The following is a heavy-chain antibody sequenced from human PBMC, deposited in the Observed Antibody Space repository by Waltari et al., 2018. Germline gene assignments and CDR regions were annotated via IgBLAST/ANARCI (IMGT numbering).Heavy chain of an antibody. J-gene: IGHJ4*02. CDR1: GGSISSSSYY. CDR2: IYYSGST. Sequence: QMQLQESGPGLVKPSETLSLTCTVSGGSISSSSYYWGWIRTPPGKGLEWIGSIYYSGSTYYNPSLKSRVTISVDTSKNQFSLKLSSVTAADTAVYYCARDRLLGDFWSGYFDDWGQGTLVTVSS. CDR3: ARDRLLGDFWSGYFDD. V-gene: IGHV4-39*07. D-gene: IGHD3-3*01.